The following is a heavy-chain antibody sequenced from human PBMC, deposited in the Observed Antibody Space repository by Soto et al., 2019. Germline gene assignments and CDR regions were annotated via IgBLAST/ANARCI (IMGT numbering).Heavy chain of an antibody. CDR2: ISGSGGST. Sequence: EVQLLESGGGLVQPGGSLRLSCAASGFTFSSYAMSWVRQAPGKGLEWVSAISGSGGSTYYADSVKGRFTISRDNSKNTLYLQMNSLRAEDTAVYYCAKEPYDSSGYYYGPLYYFDYWGQGTLVTVSS. CDR1: GFTFSSYA. V-gene: IGHV3-23*01. CDR3: AKEPYDSSGYYYGPLYYFDY. J-gene: IGHJ4*02. D-gene: IGHD3-22*01.